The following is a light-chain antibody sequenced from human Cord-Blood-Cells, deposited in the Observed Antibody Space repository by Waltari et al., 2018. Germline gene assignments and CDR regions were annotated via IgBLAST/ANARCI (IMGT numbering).Light chain of an antibody. CDR2: DVS. CDR3: CSYAGS. J-gene: IGLJ2*01. CDR1: SSDVGGYNY. Sequence: QSALTQPRSVSGSPGQSVTISCTGTSSDVGGYNYVSWYQQHPGKAPKLMIYDVSKRPSGVPDHFSGSKSGNTASLTISGLQAEDEADYYCCSYAGSFGGGTKLTVL. V-gene: IGLV2-11*01.